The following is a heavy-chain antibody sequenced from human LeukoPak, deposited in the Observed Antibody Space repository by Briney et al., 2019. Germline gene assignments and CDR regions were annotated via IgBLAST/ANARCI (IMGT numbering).Heavy chain of an antibody. Sequence: GGSLRLSCAASGFTFDDYGMSWDRQVPGKVLEWVSGINWNGGSTGYADSVKGRFTISRDNAKNSLYLQMNSLRAEDTALYYCARAHYSSSGLDYWGQGTLVTVSS. J-gene: IGHJ4*02. CDR3: ARAHYSSSGLDY. V-gene: IGHV3-20*04. CDR2: INWNGGST. CDR1: GFTFDDYG. D-gene: IGHD6-6*01.